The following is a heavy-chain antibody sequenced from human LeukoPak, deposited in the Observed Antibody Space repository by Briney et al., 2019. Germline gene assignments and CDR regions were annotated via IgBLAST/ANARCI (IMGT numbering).Heavy chain of an antibody. V-gene: IGHV3-30*18. CDR1: GFPFSNSW. Sequence: GGSLRLSCAVSGFPFSNSWMYWVRQAPGKGLEWVAVISYDGSNKYYADSVKGRFTISRDNSKNTLYLQMNSLRAEDTAVYYCANGGSGSYYYYYYGMDVWGQGTTVTVSS. CDR3: ANGGSGSYYYYYYGMDV. CDR2: ISYDGSNK. D-gene: IGHD3-10*01. J-gene: IGHJ6*02.